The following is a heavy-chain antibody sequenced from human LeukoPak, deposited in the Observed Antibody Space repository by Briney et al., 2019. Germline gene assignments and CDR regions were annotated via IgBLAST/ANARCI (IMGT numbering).Heavy chain of an antibody. D-gene: IGHD5-18*01. CDR1: GCTFTSYA. Sequence: SVKVSCKASGCTFTSYAISWVRQAPGQGLEWMGGINAIIGTANYAQKFQGRVTITTDESTSTAYMELSSLRSEDTAVYYCARALWSDHYYYYYMDVWGKGTTVTVSS. V-gene: IGHV1-69*05. J-gene: IGHJ6*03. CDR3: ARALWSDHYYYYYMDV. CDR2: INAIIGTA.